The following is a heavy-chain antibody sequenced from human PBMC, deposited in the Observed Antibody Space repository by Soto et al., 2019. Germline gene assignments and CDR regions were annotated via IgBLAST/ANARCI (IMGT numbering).Heavy chain of an antibody. CDR1: GGSISSGGYS. V-gene: IGHV4-30-2*01. Sequence: ASETLSVTCAVSGGSISSGGYSWSWIRQPPGKGLEWIGYIYHSGSTYYNPSLKSRVTISVDRSKNQFSLKLSSVTAADTAVYYCASLYGDYFDYWGQGTLVTVSS. CDR2: IYHSGST. D-gene: IGHD4-17*01. CDR3: ASLYGDYFDY. J-gene: IGHJ4*02.